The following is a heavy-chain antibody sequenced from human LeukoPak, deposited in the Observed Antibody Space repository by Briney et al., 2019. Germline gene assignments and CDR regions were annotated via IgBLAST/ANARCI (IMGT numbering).Heavy chain of an antibody. CDR1: GFTFDDYA. CDR2: INWNGGSI. D-gene: IGHD3-22*01. Sequence: GRSLRLSCAASGFTFDDYAVHWVRQAPGKGLEWVSGINWNGGSIVYADSVQGRFTISRDNAKNSLYLQMNSLRAEDTAVYYCASDISGYYRDYWGQGTLVTVSS. V-gene: IGHV3-9*01. CDR3: ASDISGYYRDY. J-gene: IGHJ4*02.